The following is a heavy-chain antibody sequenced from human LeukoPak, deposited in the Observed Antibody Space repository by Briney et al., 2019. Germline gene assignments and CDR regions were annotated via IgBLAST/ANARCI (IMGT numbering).Heavy chain of an antibody. Sequence: SETLSLTCAVYGGSFSGYYWSWIRQPPGKGLEWIGEINHSGSTNYNPSLKSRVTISVDTSKNQFSLKLSSVIAADTAVYYCARAPPSDSSDTNDYWGQGTLVTVSS. J-gene: IGHJ4*02. CDR3: ARAPPSDSSDTNDY. V-gene: IGHV4-34*01. D-gene: IGHD3-22*01. CDR2: INHSGST. CDR1: GGSFSGYY.